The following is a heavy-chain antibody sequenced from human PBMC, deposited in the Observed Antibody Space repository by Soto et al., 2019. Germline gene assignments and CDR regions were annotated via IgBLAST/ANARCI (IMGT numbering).Heavy chain of an antibody. Sequence: QVQLVQSGAEVKKPGSSVKVSCKASGGTFSSYAISWVRQAPGQGLEWMGGIIPIFGTANYAQKFQGRVTITADKSTSTPYMKLSSLRSEETAVNYCPTLGGTAIVKIDYWGQGTLVTVSS. CDR3: PTLGGTAIVKIDY. CDR1: GGTFSSYA. J-gene: IGHJ4*02. D-gene: IGHD5-18*01. V-gene: IGHV1-69*06. CDR2: IIPIFGTA.